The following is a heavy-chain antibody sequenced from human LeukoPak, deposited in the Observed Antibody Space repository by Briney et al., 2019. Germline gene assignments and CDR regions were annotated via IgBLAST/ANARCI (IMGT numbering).Heavy chain of an antibody. Sequence: SETLSLTCTVSGGSISSSSYYWGWIRQPPGKGLEWIGSIYYSGSTYYNPSLKSRVTISVDTSKNQFSLKLSSVTAADTAVYYCASTTDYYGSGSIRSDYWGQGTLVTVSS. CDR3: ASTTDYYGSGSIRSDY. V-gene: IGHV4-39*01. CDR2: IYYSGST. CDR1: GGSISSSSYY. D-gene: IGHD3-10*01. J-gene: IGHJ4*02.